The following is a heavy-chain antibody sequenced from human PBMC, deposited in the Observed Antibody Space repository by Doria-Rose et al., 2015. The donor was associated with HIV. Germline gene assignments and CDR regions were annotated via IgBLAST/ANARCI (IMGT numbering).Heavy chain of an antibody. CDR3: ARGLLRGGWNDVDYYYGMDV. V-gene: IGHV4-34*01. Sequence: SETLSLTCAVFGGSFSGYYWSWIRQPPGKGLEWIGEINHSGSTNYKTSLKSRATISLDTSKNLFSLKLSSVTAADTAVYYCARGLLRGGWNDVDYYYGMDVWGQGTTVTVSS. CDR1: GGSFSGYY. D-gene: IGHD1-1*01. J-gene: IGHJ6*02. CDR2: INHSGST.